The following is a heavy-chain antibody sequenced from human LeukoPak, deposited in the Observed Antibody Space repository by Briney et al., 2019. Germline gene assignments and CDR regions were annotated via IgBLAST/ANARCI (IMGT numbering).Heavy chain of an antibody. V-gene: IGHV4-61*02. J-gene: IGHJ4*02. CDR1: GLSISSGSYY. CDR3: ASSAYYNFWSGPFDY. Sequence: SETLSLACTVSGLSISSGSYYWSWLRQPAGKGLEWIGRIYTSGSTNYNPSINSRVNISVDTSKSHFSLKLSSVTAADTAVYYCASSAYYNFWSGPFDYWGQGTLVTVSS. D-gene: IGHD3-3*01. CDR2: IYTSGST.